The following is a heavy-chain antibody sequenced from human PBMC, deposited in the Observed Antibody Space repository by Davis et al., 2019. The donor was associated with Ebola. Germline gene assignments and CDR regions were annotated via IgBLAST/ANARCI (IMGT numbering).Heavy chain of an antibody. J-gene: IGHJ4*02. D-gene: IGHD2-15*01. Sequence: GESLKISCAASGFTFSSYSMNWVRQAPGKGLEWVSYISSSSSSIYYADSVKGRFTISRDNAKNSLCLQMDSLRDEDTAVYFCVSAGWDHWGQGTLVTVSS. CDR3: VSAGWDH. CDR2: ISSSSSSI. V-gene: IGHV3-48*02. CDR1: GFTFSSYS.